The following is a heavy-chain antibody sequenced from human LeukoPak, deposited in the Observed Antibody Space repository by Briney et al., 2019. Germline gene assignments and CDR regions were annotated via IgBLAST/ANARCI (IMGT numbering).Heavy chain of an antibody. CDR3: TSGTDSRKLGY. Sequence: SETLSLTCTVSGDSLNNRYWDWIRQPPGKGLEWIGEIHAVEGTNYNPSLRSRVTVSLDTSKNQFSLKMSSVTAVDTAVYYCTSGTDSRKLGYWGRGTLVTVSS. V-gene: IGHV4-34*01. D-gene: IGHD3-22*01. CDR1: GDSLNNRY. CDR2: IHAVEGT. J-gene: IGHJ4*02.